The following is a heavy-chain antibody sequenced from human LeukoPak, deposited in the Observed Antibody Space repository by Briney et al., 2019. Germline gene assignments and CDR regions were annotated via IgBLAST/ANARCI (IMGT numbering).Heavy chain of an antibody. CDR3: VRIRGEAAIDY. D-gene: IGHD3-10*01. CDR1: GFTFGTYA. CDR2: ISGSGGST. Sequence: GGSLRLSCAASGFTFGTYAMSWVRQAPGKGLEWISAISGSGGSTYYADSVKGRFTISRDNSKNTLYLQMNSLKTEDTAVYYCVRIRGEAAIDYWGQGTLVTVST. J-gene: IGHJ4*02. V-gene: IGHV3-23*01.